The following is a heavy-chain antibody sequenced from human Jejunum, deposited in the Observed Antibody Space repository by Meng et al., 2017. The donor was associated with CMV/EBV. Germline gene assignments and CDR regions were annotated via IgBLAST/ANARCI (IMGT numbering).Heavy chain of an antibody. D-gene: IGHD5-18*01. CDR3: ATLKGFSYAYFDS. J-gene: IGHJ4*02. CDR2: FDPEDDET. CDR1: GYTLTELF. Sequence: KVTGYTLTELFRHWVRQAPGKGLEWMGGFDPEDDETIYAQKFQGRVTMIKDTSTDTAYMELSSLRSEDTAVYYCATLKGFSYAYFDSWGQGTLVTVSS. V-gene: IGHV1-24*01.